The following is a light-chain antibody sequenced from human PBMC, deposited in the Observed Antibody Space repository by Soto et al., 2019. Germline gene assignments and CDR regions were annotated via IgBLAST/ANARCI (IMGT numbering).Light chain of an antibody. CDR1: SSNIGAGYD. J-gene: IGLJ2*01. Sequence: QSVLTQPPSVSGAPGQRVTISCTGSSSNIGAGYDVHWYHQLPGTAPKLLIYGNSNRPSGVPDRLSGSKSGTSASLAITGLQAEDEADYYCQSYDSSLSVGFGGGTKLTVL. CDR2: GNS. V-gene: IGLV1-40*01. CDR3: QSYDSSLSVG.